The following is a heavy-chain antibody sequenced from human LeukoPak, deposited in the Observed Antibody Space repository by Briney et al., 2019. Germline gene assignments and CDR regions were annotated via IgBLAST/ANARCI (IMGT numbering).Heavy chain of an antibody. CDR1: GYTLTELS. CDR3: ASQSLDY. V-gene: IGHV1-46*01. J-gene: IGHJ4*02. CDR2: INPSGGST. Sequence: ASVKVSCKVSGYTLTELSMHWVRQAPGQGLEWMGIINPSGGSTSYAQKFQGRVTMTRDTSTSTVYMELSSLRSEDTAVYYCASQSLDYWGQGTLVTVSS.